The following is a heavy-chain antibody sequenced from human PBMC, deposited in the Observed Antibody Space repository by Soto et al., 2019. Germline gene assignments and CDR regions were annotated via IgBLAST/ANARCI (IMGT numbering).Heavy chain of an antibody. V-gene: IGHV4-30-4*01. J-gene: IGHJ5*02. CDR2: IYYSGST. Sequence: PSETLSSTCTVSGVSISSGYYYWSWIRQPPGKGLEWIGYIYYSGSTYYNPSLKSRVTISVDTSKNQFSLKLSSVTAADTAVYYWVRRPTSDNAGFDTLGQRTLV. CDR3: VRRPTSDNAGFDT. D-gene: IGHD2-2*01. CDR1: GVSISSGYYY.